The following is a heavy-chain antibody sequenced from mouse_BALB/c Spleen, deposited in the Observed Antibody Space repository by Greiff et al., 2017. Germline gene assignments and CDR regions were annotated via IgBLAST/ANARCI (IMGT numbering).Heavy chain of an antibody. D-gene: IGHD1-1*01. CDR1: GFNIKDTY. J-gene: IGHJ2*01. V-gene: IGHV14-3*02. CDR2: IDPANGNT. CDR3: ARSNYGSSLDY. Sequence: VQLQQSGAELVKPGASVKLSCTASGFNIKDTYMHWVKQRPEQGLEWIGRIDPANGNTKYDPKFQGKATITADTSSNTAYLQLSSLTSEDTAVYYCARSNYGSSLDYWGQGTTLSLL.